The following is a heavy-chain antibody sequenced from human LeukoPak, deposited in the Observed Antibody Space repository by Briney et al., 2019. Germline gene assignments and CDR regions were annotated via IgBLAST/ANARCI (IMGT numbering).Heavy chain of an antibody. CDR1: GYTFTSYG. J-gene: IGHJ4*02. CDR2: ISAYNGNT. D-gene: IGHD5-18*01. CDR3: ARISYGNKPDS. Sequence: ASVKVSCKASGYTFTSYGISWVRQAPGQGLEWMGWISAYNGNTNYAQKFQGRVTMTRDTSISTAYMELSRLRSDDTAVYYCARISYGNKPDSWGQGTLVTVSS. V-gene: IGHV1-18*01.